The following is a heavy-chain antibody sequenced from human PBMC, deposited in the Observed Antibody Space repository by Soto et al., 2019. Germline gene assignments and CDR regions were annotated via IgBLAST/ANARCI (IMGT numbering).Heavy chain of an antibody. V-gene: IGHV1-18*01. J-gene: IGHJ6*03. D-gene: IGHD3-10*02. CDR3: ARGVRVSACLDYYMDV. CDR2: INPDNGDT. CDR1: GYTFSNFG. Sequence: QVPLVQSGAEVKKPGASLKVSCKASGYTFSNFGVSWVRQAPGQGLEWIGWINPDNGDTNYGQKFQGRATMTTDTFTNTAYMEVRGLRSDDTAVYYCARGVRVSACLDYYMDVWGEGTTVTVSS.